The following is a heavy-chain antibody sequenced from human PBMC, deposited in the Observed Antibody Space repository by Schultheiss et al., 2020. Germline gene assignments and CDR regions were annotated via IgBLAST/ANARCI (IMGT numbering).Heavy chain of an antibody. CDR3: ARAPGRMREQRSPHAFDI. J-gene: IGHJ3*02. V-gene: IGHV1-69*06. CDR2: IIPIFGTA. D-gene: IGHD6-25*01. CDR1: GGTFSSYA. Sequence: SVKVSCKASGGTFSSYAISWVRQAPGQGLEWMGGIIPIFGTANYAQKFQGRVTITADKSTSTAYMELSSLRSEDTAVYYCARAPGRMREQRSPHAFDIWGQGTMVT.